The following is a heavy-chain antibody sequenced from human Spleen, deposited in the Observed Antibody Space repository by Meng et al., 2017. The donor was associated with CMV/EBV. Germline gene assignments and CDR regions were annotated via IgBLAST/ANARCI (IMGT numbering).Heavy chain of an antibody. J-gene: IGHJ6*02. CDR1: GGSISSYY. V-gene: IGHV4-59*01. D-gene: IGHD3-22*01. CDR3: ARDYDSSGYYSLYYYYYGMDV. Sequence: SETLSLTCTVSGGSISSYYWSWIRQPPGKGLEWIGYIYYSGSTNYNPSLKSRVTISVDTSKNQFSLKLSSVTAADTAVYYCARDYDSSGYYSLYYYYYGMDVWGQGTTVTVSS. CDR2: IYYSGST.